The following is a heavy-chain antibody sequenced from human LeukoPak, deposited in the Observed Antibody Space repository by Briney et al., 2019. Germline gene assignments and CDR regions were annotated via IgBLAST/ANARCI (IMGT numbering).Heavy chain of an antibody. CDR3: ARDLSIAARRVLDY. D-gene: IGHD6-6*01. CDR1: GGTFSSYA. J-gene: IGHJ4*02. CDR2: IIPIFGTA. V-gene: IGHV1-69*05. Sequence: ASVKVSCKASGGTFSSYAISWVRQAPGQGLEWMGGIIPIFGTANYAQKFQGRVTITTDESTSTAYMELSSLRSEDTAVYCCARDLSIAARRVLDYWGQGTLVTVSS.